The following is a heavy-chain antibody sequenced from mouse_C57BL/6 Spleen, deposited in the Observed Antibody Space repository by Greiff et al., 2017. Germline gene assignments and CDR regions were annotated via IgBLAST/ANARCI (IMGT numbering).Heavy chain of an antibody. CDR3: ARGAHLGDY. CDR1: GYTFTSYW. D-gene: IGHD3-1*01. J-gene: IGHJ2*01. V-gene: IGHV1-52*01. Sequence: VQLQQPGAELVRPGSSVKLSCKASGYTFTSYWMHWVKQRPIQGLEWIGNIDPSDSETHYNQKFKDKATLTVDKSSSTAYMQLSSLTSEDAAVYYCARGAHLGDYWGQGTTLTVSS. CDR2: IDPSDSET.